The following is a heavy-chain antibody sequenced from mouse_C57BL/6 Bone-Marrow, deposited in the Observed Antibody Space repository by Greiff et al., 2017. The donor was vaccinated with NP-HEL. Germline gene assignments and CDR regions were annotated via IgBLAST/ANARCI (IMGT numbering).Heavy chain of an antibody. CDR3: ASLSLGDY. J-gene: IGHJ2*01. Sequence: QVQLQQPGAELVKPGASVKLSCKASGYTFTSYWMQWVKQRPGQGLEWIGEIDPSDSYTNYNQKFKGKATLTVDTSSSTAYMQLSSLTSEDSAVYYCASLSLGDYWGQGTTLTVSS. V-gene: IGHV1-50*01. CDR1: GYTFTSYW. CDR2: IDPSDSYT. D-gene: IGHD3-3*01.